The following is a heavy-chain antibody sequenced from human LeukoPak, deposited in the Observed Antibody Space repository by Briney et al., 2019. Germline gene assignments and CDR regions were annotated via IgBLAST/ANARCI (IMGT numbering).Heavy chain of an antibody. D-gene: IGHD5-24*01. CDR3: VSQKWLYAFDI. CDR2: IYSGGAT. Sequence: GGSLRLSCVASGLTVNSNYMSWVRQAPGKGLEWVSAIYSGGATYYADSVKGRFTVSRDDSKNTLYLQMYRLRAEDTAMYYCVSQKWLYAFDIWGQGTMVTVSS. V-gene: IGHV3-53*01. CDR1: GLTVNSNY. J-gene: IGHJ3*02.